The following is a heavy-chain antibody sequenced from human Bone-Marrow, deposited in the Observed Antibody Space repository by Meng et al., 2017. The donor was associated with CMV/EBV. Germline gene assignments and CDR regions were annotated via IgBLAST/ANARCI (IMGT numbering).Heavy chain of an antibody. J-gene: IGHJ5*02. V-gene: IGHV4-39*01. Sequence: YDWGWIRQPPGQGLEWIGSIYYSGSTYYNPSLKSRVTISVDTSKNQFFLKLSSVTAADTAVYYCARHEIVETYCSGGRCYYSTNRFGPWGQGTLVTVSS. D-gene: IGHD2-15*01. CDR2: IYYSGST. CDR1: YD. CDR3: ARHEIVETYCSGGRCYYSTNRFGP.